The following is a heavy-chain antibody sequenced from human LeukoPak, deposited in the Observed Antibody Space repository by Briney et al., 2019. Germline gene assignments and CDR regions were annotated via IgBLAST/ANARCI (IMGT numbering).Heavy chain of an antibody. D-gene: IGHD2-21*01. CDR1: GGSISSYY. J-gene: IGHJ4*02. V-gene: IGHV4-38-2*02. CDR2: IYHSGST. CDR3: ARRVGVALDY. Sequence: PSETLSLTCTVSGGSISSYYWGWIRQPPGKGLEWIGSIYHSGSTYYNPSLKSRVTISVDTSKNQFSLKLSSVTAADTAVYYCARRVGVALDYWGQGTLVTVSS.